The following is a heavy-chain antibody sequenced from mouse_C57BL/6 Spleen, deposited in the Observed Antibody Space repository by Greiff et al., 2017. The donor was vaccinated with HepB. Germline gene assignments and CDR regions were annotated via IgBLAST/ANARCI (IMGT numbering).Heavy chain of an antibody. V-gene: IGHV5-4*01. D-gene: IGHD4-1*01. J-gene: IGHJ4*01. CDR3: ARDGNSAMGY. CDR2: ISDGGSYT. CDR1: GFTFSSYA. Sequence: EVKLVESGGGLVKPGGSLKLSCAASGFTFSSYAMSWVRQTPEKRLEWVATISDGGSYTYYPDNVKGRFTISRDNAKNNLYLQMSHLKSEDTAMYYCARDGNSAMGYWGQGTSVTVSS.